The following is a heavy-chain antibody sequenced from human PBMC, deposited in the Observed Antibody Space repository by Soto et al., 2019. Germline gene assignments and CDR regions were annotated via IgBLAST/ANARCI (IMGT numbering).Heavy chain of an antibody. J-gene: IGHJ6*02. D-gene: IGHD6-13*01. CDR1: GGSISSYY. Sequence: SATLSLTCTVSGGSISSYYWSWIRQPPGKGLEWIGYIYYSGSTNYNPSLKSRVTISVDTSKNQFSLKLSSVTAADTDVYYCARDLGAAAAPGNSYYYYGMDVWGQGTTVTVSS. CDR2: IYYSGST. V-gene: IGHV4-59*01. CDR3: ARDLGAAAAPGNSYYYYGMDV.